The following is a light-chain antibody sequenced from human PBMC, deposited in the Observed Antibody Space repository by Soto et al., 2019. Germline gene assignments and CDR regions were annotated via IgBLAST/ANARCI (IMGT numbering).Light chain of an antibody. CDR3: MQGTHWPPYT. Sequence: DVVMTQSPLSLPVTLGQPASISCRSSQSLAYIDGNTYLNWFHQRPGQSPRRLIYQVSNRDSGGPARIHGRGSGPGFTLKIRRVEGGDGGVYYCMQGTHWPPYTFGQGTKLEIK. J-gene: IGKJ2*01. CDR2: QVS. V-gene: IGKV2-30*01. CDR1: QSLAYIDGNTY.